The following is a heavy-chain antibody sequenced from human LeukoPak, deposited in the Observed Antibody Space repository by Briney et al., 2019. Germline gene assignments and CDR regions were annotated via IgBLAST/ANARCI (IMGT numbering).Heavy chain of an antibody. J-gene: IGHJ5*02. V-gene: IGHV1-18*01. CDR3: ARGLRVFYDFWSGRREHWFDP. Sequence: AASVKVSCTASGYTFTSYGISWVRQAPGQGLEWMGWISAYNGNTNYAQKLQGRVTMTTDTSTSTAYMELRSLRSDDTAVYYCARGLRVFYDFWSGRREHWFDPWGQGTLVTVSS. D-gene: IGHD3-3*01. CDR1: GYTFTSYG. CDR2: ISAYNGNT.